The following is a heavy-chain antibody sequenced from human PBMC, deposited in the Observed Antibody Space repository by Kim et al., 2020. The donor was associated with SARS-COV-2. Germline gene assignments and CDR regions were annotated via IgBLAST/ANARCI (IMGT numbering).Heavy chain of an antibody. Sequence: ASVKVSCKASGYTFTSYYMHWVRQAPGQGLEWMGIINPSGGSTSSAQKFQGRVTMTRDTSTSTVYMELSSLRSEDTAVYYCARGGYSGYDLIGLLRAAPFDYWGQGTLVTVSS. CDR2: INPSGGST. D-gene: IGHD5-12*01. V-gene: IGHV1-46*01. CDR1: GYTFTSYY. CDR3: ARGGYSGYDLIGLLRAAPFDY. J-gene: IGHJ4*02.